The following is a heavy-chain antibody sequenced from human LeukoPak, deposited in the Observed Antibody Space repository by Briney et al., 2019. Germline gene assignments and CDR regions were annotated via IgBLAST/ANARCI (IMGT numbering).Heavy chain of an antibody. Sequence: ASVKVSCKASGYTFIGYYMHWVRQAPGQGLEWVGRINGNSGGTNYAQKFQGRVTMTRDTSISTAYMELRRLRSDDTAVYYCARDVYGSNWFDPWGQGTLVTVSS. CDR3: ARDVYGSNWFDP. J-gene: IGHJ5*02. CDR1: GYTFIGYY. D-gene: IGHD3-10*01. V-gene: IGHV1-2*06. CDR2: INGNSGGT.